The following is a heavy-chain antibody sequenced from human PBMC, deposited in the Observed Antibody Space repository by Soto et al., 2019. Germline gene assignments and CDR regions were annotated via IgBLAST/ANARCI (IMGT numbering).Heavy chain of an antibody. CDR2: IIPIFGTA. V-gene: IGHV1-69*05. Sequence: SVKVSCKASGGTFSSYAISWVRQAPGQGLEWMGGIIPIFGTANYAQKLQGRVTMTTDTSTSTAYMELRSLRSDDTAVYYCARDDSSGPWGQGTLVTVSS. CDR3: ARDDSSGP. D-gene: IGHD6-19*01. J-gene: IGHJ5*02. CDR1: GGTFSSYA.